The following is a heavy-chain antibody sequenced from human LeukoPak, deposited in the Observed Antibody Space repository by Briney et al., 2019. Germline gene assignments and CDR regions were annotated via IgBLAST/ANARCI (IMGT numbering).Heavy chain of an antibody. CDR1: GGSFSGYY. D-gene: IGHD2-2*01. J-gene: IGHJ5*02. CDR3: ARGGIVVVPAATNWFDP. V-gene: IGHV4-34*01. Sequence: SETLSLTCAVYGGSFSGYYWSWIRQPPGKGLEWIGEINHSGSTNYNPSLESRVTISVDTSKNQFSLKLSSVTAADTAVYYCARGGIVVVPAATNWFDPWGQGTLVTVSS. CDR2: INHSGST.